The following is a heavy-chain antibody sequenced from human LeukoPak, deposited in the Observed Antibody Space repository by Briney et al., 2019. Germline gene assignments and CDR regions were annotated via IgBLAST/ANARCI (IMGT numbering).Heavy chain of an antibody. CDR2: ISGSGGNT. Sequence: GGSLRLSCAASGFTFSSYAMSWVRQAPGKGLEWVSGISGSGGNTYYADSVKGRFTISRDNSKNTLYLQMNSLRTEDTAVYYCAKEGRAVVTYFDYWGQGTLVTVSS. CDR1: GFTFSSYA. V-gene: IGHV3-23*01. J-gene: IGHJ4*02. CDR3: AKEGRAVVTYFDY. D-gene: IGHD3-22*01.